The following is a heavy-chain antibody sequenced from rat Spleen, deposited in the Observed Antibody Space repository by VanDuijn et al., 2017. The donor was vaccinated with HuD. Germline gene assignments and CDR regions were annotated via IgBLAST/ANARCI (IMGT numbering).Heavy chain of an antibody. V-gene: IGHV5-19*01. CDR3: GKDMNYYSSYPFYVMGA. Sequence: EVQLVESGGGLVQPGRSLKLSCAASGFTLSNYGMHWIRQAPGKGLEWVASINPDGRNTFYPDTVKGRFVISKDNGKNTVYLQMNSLRSEDTATYYCGKDMNYYSSYPFYVMGAWGQGTSVTVSS. CDR1: GFTLSNYG. CDR2: INPDGRNT. D-gene: IGHD1-2*01. J-gene: IGHJ4*01.